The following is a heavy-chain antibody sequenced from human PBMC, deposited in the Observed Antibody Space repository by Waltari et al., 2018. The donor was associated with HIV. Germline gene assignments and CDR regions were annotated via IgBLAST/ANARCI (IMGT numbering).Heavy chain of an antibody. D-gene: IGHD2-21*02. CDR2: IYTSGST. V-gene: IGHV4-61*02. CDR3: AREGVRIVVVTAIPGWFDP. Sequence: QVQLQESGPGLVKPSQTLSLTCTVSGGSISSGSYSWSWIRQPAGQGLEWIGRIYTSGSTNYNPSLKSRVTISVDTSKNQFSLKLSSVTAADTAVYYCAREGVRIVVVTAIPGWFDPWGQGTLVTVSS. J-gene: IGHJ5*02. CDR1: GGSISSGSYS.